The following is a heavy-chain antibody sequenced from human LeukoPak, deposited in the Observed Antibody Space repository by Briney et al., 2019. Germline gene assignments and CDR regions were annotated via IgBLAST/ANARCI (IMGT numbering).Heavy chain of an antibody. D-gene: IGHD6-13*01. J-gene: IGHJ2*01. Sequence: PGGPLRLSCAASGFTVSSNYMSWVRQAPGKGLEWVSVIYSGGSTYYADSVKGRFTISRDNSKNTLYLQMNSLRAEDTAVYYCARGSIAAAGTQYWYFDLWGRGTLVTVSS. CDR1: GFTVSSNY. V-gene: IGHV3-66*01. CDR2: IYSGGST. CDR3: ARGSIAAAGTQYWYFDL.